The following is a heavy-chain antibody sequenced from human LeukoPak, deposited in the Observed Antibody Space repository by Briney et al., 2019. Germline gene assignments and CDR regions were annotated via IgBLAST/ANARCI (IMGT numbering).Heavy chain of an antibody. Sequence: GGSLRLSXAASGFTFSSYSMNWLRQAPGKGLEWVSSISSSSSYIYYADSVKGRFTISRDNAKNSLYLQMNSLRAEDTAVYYCAREELAAAGTVDYWGQGTLVTVSS. V-gene: IGHV3-21*01. J-gene: IGHJ4*02. CDR2: ISSSSSYI. D-gene: IGHD6-13*01. CDR1: GFTFSSYS. CDR3: AREELAAAGTVDY.